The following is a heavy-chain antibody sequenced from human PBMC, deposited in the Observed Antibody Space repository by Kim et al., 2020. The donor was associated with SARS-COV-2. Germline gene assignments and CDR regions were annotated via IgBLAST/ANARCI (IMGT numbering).Heavy chain of an antibody. J-gene: IGHJ4*02. V-gene: IGHV4-34*01. Sequence: SETLSLTCAVYGGSFSGYYWSWIRQPPGKGLEWIGEINHSGSTNYNPSLKSRVTISVDTSKNQFSLKLSSVTAADTAVYYCASLAAAGTAGVFDYWGQGTLVTVSS. CDR3: ASLAAAGTAGVFDY. CDR1: GGSFSGYY. D-gene: IGHD6-13*01. CDR2: INHSGST.